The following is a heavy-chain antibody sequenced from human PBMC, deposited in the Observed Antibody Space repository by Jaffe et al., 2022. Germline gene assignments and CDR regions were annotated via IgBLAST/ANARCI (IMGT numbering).Heavy chain of an antibody. D-gene: IGHD3-22*01. CDR3: ARDHPYYYYDSSGYPASGGY. V-gene: IGHV1-2*02. CDR1: GYTFTGYY. J-gene: IGHJ4*02. CDR2: INPNSGGT. Sequence: QVQLVQSGAEVKKPGASVKVSCKASGYTFTGYYMHWVRQAPGQGLEWMGWINPNSGGTNYAQKFQGRVTMTRDTSISTAYMELSRLRSDDTAVYYCARDHPYYYYDSSGYPASGGYWGQGTLVTVSS.